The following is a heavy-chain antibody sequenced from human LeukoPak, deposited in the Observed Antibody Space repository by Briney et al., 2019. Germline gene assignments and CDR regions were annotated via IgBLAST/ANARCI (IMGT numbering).Heavy chain of an antibody. J-gene: IGHJ4*02. CDR2: IYHSGST. Sequence: SETLSLTCAVSGGSISSSNWWSWVRQPPGKGLEWIGEIYHSGSTNYNPFLKSRVTISVDKSKNQFSLKLSSVTAADTAVYYCARVYGDYEGVYDYWGQGTLVTVSS. D-gene: IGHD4-17*01. V-gene: IGHV4-4*02. CDR3: ARVYGDYEGVYDY. CDR1: GGSISSSNW.